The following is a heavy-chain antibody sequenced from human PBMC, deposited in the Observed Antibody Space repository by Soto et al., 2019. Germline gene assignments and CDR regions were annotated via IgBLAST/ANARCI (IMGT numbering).Heavy chain of an antibody. D-gene: IGHD1-1*01. CDR3: ARGWNDVWIYFDY. V-gene: IGHV3-30-3*01. CDR1: GFTFSSYA. CDR2: ISYDGSNK. J-gene: IGHJ4*02. Sequence: QVQLVESGGGVVQPGRSLRLSCAASGFTFSSYAMHWVRQAPGKGLEWVAVISYDGSNKYYAYSVKGRFTISRDNSKNTLYLQMNSLRAEDTAVYYCARGWNDVWIYFDYWGQGTLVTVSS.